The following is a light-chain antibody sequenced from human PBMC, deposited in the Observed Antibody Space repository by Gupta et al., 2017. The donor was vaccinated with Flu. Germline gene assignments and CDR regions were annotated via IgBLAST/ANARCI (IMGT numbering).Light chain of an antibody. J-gene: IGLJ1*01. CDR2: EVS. CDR3: SSYTSSDTFV. Sequence: QSALTQPPSVSGSPGQSVTISCPGTSSDVGTYNRVSWYQQSPGTAPKLMIYEVSKRPSGVPDRFSGSKSGNTASLTISGLQCEDEADYDCSSYTSSDTFVFGTGTKVTVL. CDR1: SSDVGTYNR. V-gene: IGLV2-18*02.